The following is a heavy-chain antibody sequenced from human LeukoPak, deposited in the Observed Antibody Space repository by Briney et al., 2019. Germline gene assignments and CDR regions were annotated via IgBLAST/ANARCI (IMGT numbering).Heavy chain of an antibody. D-gene: IGHD2-15*01. J-gene: IGHJ6*03. V-gene: IGHV4-4*07. CDR3: ASAATPSYYYYYYMDV. CDR1: GGSISSYY. Sequence: PSETLSLTCTVSGGSISSYYWSWIRQPAGKGLEWIGRIYTSGSTNYNPSLKSRVTMSVDTSKNQFSLKLSSVTAADTAVYYCASAATPSYYYYYYMDVWGKGTTVTVSS. CDR2: IYTSGST.